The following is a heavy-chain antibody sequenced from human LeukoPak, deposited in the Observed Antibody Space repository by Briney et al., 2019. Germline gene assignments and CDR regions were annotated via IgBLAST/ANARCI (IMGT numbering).Heavy chain of an antibody. D-gene: IGHD1-1*01. CDR2: INPNSGGT. CDR1: GYTFTKYY. Sequence: ASVKVSCKASGYTFTKYYIHWVRQAPGQGLEWMGWINPNSGGTNYAQKFQGRVTMTRDTSISTAYMELSRLRSDDTAVYYCASLDKGNDVVFDYWGQGTLVTVSS. V-gene: IGHV1-2*02. CDR3: ASLDKGNDVVFDY. J-gene: IGHJ4*02.